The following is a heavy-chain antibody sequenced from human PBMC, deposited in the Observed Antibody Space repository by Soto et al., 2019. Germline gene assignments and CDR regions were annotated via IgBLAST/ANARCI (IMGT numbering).Heavy chain of an antibody. V-gene: IGHV3-30*18. Sequence: PGGSLRLSCAASGFTFSSYGMHWVRQAPGKGLGWVAVISYDGSNKYYAGSVKGRFTISRDNSKNTLYLQMNSLRAEDTAVYFFAKSQDIVLRVYAITSGRDVGGQGTTVTVSS. J-gene: IGHJ6*02. CDR2: ISYDGSNK. CDR3: AKSQDIVLRVYAITSGRDV. CDR1: GFTFSSYG. D-gene: IGHD2-8*01.